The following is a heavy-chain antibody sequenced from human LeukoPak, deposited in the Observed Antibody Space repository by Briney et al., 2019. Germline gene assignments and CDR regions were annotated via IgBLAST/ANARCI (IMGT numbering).Heavy chain of an antibody. J-gene: IGHJ6*02. CDR2: ISSSGSTI. V-gene: IGHV3-11*01. CDR1: GFTFSDYY. CDR3: ARAYYDFWSGYYTSDYYGMDV. Sequence: GGSLRLSCAASGFTFSDYYMSWIRQAPGKGLEWVSYISSSGSTIYYADSVKGRFTISRDNAKNSLYLQMNSLRAEDTAVYYCARAYYDFWSGYYTSDYYGMDVWGQGTTVTVSS. D-gene: IGHD3-3*01.